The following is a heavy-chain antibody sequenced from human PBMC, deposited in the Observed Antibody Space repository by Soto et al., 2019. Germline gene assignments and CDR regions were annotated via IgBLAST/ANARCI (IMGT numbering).Heavy chain of an antibody. CDR1: GYTFTSYA. J-gene: IGHJ4*02. V-gene: IGHV1-3*01. CDR2: INAGNGNT. CDR3: ARSYCSSTSCYAGSY. D-gene: IGHD2-2*01. Sequence: GASVKVSCKASGYTFTSYAMHWVRPAPGQRLEWMGWINAGNGNTKYSQKFQGRVTITRDTSASTAYMELSSLRSEDTAVYYCARSYCSSTSCYAGSYWGQGTLVTVSS.